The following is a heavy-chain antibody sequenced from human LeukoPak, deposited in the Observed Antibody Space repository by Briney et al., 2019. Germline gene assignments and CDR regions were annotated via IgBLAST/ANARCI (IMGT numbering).Heavy chain of an antibody. CDR3: ARSGLHSFY. V-gene: IGHV4-59*01. D-gene: IGHD5-24*01. CDR1: GGSFSNYC. J-gene: IGHJ4*02. CDR2: ICYGGST. Sequence: SETLSLTCTVSGGSFSNYCWNWIRQPPGKGLEWIGYICYGGSTKYSPSLKSRVTISMASSKNQFSLRLNSLTAAETAVYYCARSGLHSFYWGQGTLVTVSS.